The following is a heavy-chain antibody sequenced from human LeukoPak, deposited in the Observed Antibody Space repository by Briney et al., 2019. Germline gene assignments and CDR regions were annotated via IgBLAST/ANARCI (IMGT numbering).Heavy chain of an antibody. D-gene: IGHD6-13*01. J-gene: IGHJ4*02. CDR2: IDPSGGIT. V-gene: IGHV1-46*01. CDR3: ARDMEQQLAPFDY. Sequence: ASVKVSCKASGYIFASFYIHWVRQVPGQGLEWMGIIDPSGGITTYAQKFQGGVIMTADTSTNTVYLELSSLKSEDTAVYYCARDMEQQLAPFDYWGQGTLVTVSS. CDR1: GYIFASFY.